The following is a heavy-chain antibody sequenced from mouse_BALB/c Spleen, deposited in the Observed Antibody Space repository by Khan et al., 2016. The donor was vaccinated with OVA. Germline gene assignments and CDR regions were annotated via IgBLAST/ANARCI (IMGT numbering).Heavy chain of an antibody. CDR2: IDSNGGST. J-gene: IGHJ2*01. D-gene: IGHD3-1*01. CDR1: RFTISSYG. Sequence: EVELVESGGGIVQPGGSLTRSCAASRFTISSYGMSSVRQPPDKRLELVATIDSNGGSTDYPASVNRRFTISGDNAKNALYLQMRSLKSEDTAMYYCARRAIWGQGTTLTVSS. V-gene: IGHV5-6-3*01. CDR3: ARRAI.